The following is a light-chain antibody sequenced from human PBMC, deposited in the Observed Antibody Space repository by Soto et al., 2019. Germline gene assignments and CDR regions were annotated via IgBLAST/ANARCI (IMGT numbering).Light chain of an antibody. Sequence: HSALTQPPSASVSPGQSVTVSCTGTSGDVGAYDYVSWYQQHPGKAPKLLIYEVTKRPLGVPDRFSGSKSGNAASLTVSGLQAEDEADYYCSSYAGSNYPYVFGTGTKVTVL. CDR3: SSYAGSNYPYV. J-gene: IGLJ1*01. CDR2: EVT. V-gene: IGLV2-8*01. CDR1: SGDVGAYDY.